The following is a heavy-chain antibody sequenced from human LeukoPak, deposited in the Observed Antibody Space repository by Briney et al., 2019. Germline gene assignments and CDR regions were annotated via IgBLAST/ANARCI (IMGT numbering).Heavy chain of an antibody. D-gene: IGHD6-19*01. CDR2: INPNSGGT. J-gene: IGHJ4*02. CDR1: GYTFTGYY. CDR3: AREIVAGTNFDY. V-gene: IGHV1-2*06. Sequence: ASVKVSCKASGYTFTGYYMHWARQAPGQGLEWMGRINPNSGGTNYAQKFQSRVTMTRDTSISTAYMELSRLRSDDTAVYYCAREIVAGTNFDYWGQGTLVTVSS.